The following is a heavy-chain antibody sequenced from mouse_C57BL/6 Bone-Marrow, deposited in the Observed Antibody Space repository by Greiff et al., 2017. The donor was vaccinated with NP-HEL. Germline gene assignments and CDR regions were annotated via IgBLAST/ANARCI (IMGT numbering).Heavy chain of an antibody. Sequence: EVHLVESGGGLVKPGGSLKLSCAASGFTFSSYAMSWVRQTPEKRLEWVATISDGGSYTYYPDNVKGRFTLSRDNAKNNLYLQMSHLKSEDTAMYYCARGPRWFAYWGQGTLVTVSA. V-gene: IGHV5-4*01. CDR2: ISDGGSYT. CDR3: ARGPRWFAY. J-gene: IGHJ3*01. CDR1: GFTFSSYA.